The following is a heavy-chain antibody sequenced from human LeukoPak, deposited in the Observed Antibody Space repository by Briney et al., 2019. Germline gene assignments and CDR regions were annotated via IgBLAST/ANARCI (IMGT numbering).Heavy chain of an antibody. Sequence: PSQTLSLTCTVSGGSISSGDYYWSWIRQPPGKGLEWIGYIYYSGSTYYNPSLKSRVTISVDTSKNQFSLKLSSVTAADTVVYYCARVSSSGYHHRVYYYYGMDVWGQGTTVTVSS. CDR1: GGSISSGDYY. CDR3: ARVSSSGYHHRVYYYYGMDV. CDR2: IYYSGST. D-gene: IGHD3-22*01. V-gene: IGHV4-30-4*01. J-gene: IGHJ6*02.